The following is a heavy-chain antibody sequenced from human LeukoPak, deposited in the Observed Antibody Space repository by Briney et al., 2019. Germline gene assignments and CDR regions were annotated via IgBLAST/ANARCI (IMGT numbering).Heavy chain of an antibody. V-gene: IGHV4-38-2*01. CDR1: GYSISSGYY. Sequence: PSETLPLTCAVSGYSISSGYYWGWIRQPPGKGLEWIGSIYHSGSTYYNPSLKSRVTISVDTSKNQFSLKLSSVTAADTAVYYCARAGYSYGQNWFDPWGQGTLVTVSS. CDR3: ARAGYSYGQNWFDP. D-gene: IGHD5-18*01. J-gene: IGHJ5*02. CDR2: IYHSGST.